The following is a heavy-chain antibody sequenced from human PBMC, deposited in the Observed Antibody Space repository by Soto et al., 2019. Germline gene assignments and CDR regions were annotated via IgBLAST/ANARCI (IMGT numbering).Heavy chain of an antibody. CDR1: GYTFTSYG. D-gene: IGHD5-12*01. CDR2: ISAYNGNT. V-gene: IGHV1-18*01. J-gene: IGHJ4*02. Sequence: ASVKVSCKASGYTFTSYGISWVRQAPGQGLEWMGWISAYNGNTNYAQKLQGRVTMTTDTSTSTAYMELRSLRSDDTAVYYRARFPYSGYDPPTLDYWGQGTLVTVSS. CDR3: ARFPYSGYDPPTLDY.